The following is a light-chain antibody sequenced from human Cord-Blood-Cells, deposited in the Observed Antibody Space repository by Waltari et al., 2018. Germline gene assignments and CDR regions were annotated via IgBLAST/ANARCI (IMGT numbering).Light chain of an antibody. J-gene: IGLJ3*02. CDR2: YGS. CDR3: QVWDSSSDHRV. CDR1: NIGSKR. Sequence: SYVLTQPPSVSVAPGKTARITCGGNNIGSKRVHGYQQKPGQAPVLVIYYGSDRPSGIPERFSGSNSGNTATLTSSRVEAGDEADYYCQVWDSSSDHRVFGGGTKLTVL. V-gene: IGLV3-21*04.